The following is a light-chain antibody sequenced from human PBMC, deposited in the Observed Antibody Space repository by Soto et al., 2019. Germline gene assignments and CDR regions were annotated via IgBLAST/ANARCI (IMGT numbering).Light chain of an antibody. J-gene: IGKJ4*01. CDR2: KAS. Sequence: DIQITQSPPSVCVAVLDIVTITCRVSQTISSWLAWYQQKPGKAPKLLIYKASTLKSGVPSRFSGSGSGTEFTLTISSLQSEDFAVYYCQQYNNWPSLTFGQGTKVDI. V-gene: IGKV1-5*03. CDR1: QTISSW. CDR3: QQYNNWPSLT.